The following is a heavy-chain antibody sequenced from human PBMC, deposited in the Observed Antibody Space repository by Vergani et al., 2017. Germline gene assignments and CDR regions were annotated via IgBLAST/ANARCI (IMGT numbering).Heavy chain of an antibody. J-gene: IGHJ6*02. D-gene: IGHD6-13*01. V-gene: IGHV4-61*02. CDR2: IYTSGST. CDR3: ARAVGAAAGTGAYYYYGMDV. CDR1: GGSISSGSYY. Sequence: QVQLQESGPGLVKPSQTLSLTCTVPGGSISSGSYYWSWIRQPAGKGLEWIGRIYTSGSTNYNPSLKSRVTISVDTSKNQFSLKLSSVTAADTAVYYCARAVGAAAGTGAYYYYGMDVWGQGTTVTVSS.